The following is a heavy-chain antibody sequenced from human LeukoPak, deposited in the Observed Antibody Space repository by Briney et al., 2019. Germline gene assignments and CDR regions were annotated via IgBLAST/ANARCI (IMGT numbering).Heavy chain of an antibody. CDR3: ARDLFYYDSSGYCVY. V-gene: IGHV1-18*01. J-gene: IGHJ4*02. Sequence: ASVKVSCKASGYTFTSYGISWVRQAPGQGLEWMGWISAYNGNTNYAQKLQGRVTMTTDTSTSTAYIELRSLRSDDTAVYYCARDLFYYDSSGYCVYWGQGTLVTVSS. CDR2: ISAYNGNT. CDR1: GYTFTSYG. D-gene: IGHD3-22*01.